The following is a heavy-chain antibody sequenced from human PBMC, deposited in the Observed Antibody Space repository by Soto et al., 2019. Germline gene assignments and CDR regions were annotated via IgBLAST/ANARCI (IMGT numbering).Heavy chain of an antibody. Sequence: EVQLVESGGGLAQPGGSLRLSCAASGFTLRNHWMHWVRQAPGEGLVWVARSDGDGIGTDYVDTVKGRFTISRDNARNKVYLQMNRLRADDTAVYFCVSLVERADIAFDIWGQGTMVTVS. D-gene: IGHD6-6*01. V-gene: IGHV3-74*01. J-gene: IGHJ3*02. CDR1: GFTLRNHW. CDR2: SDGDGIGT. CDR3: VSLVERADIAFDI.